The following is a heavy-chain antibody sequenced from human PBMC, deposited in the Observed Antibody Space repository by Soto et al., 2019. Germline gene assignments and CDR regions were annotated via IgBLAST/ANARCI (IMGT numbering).Heavy chain of an antibody. D-gene: IGHD3-9*01. J-gene: IGHJ4*02. V-gene: IGHV1-18*01. CDR1: GYTFTSYG. CDR2: ISAYNGKT. CDR3: ARLPARPYDILPGYSKYYFDY. Sequence: ASVKVSCKASGYTFTSYGISWVRQAPGQRLEWKGWISAYNGKTNYAQKIQGRVTMTTDTPTSTAYMELRSLRSDDTAVYYCARLPARPYDILPGYSKYYFDYWGQGTLVTVSS.